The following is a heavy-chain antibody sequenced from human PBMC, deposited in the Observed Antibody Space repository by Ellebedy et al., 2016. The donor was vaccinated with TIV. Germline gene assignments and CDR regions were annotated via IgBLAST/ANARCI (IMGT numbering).Heavy chain of an antibody. CDR1: GFTFSNAW. D-gene: IGHD3-22*01. CDR2: IKSKTDGGTT. Sequence: GESLKIPCAASGFTFSNAWMSWVRQAPGKGLEWVGRIKSKTDGGTTDYAAPVKGRFTISRDVSKNTLYLQMNSLKTEDTAVYYCTTEGGYYYDSSGSDYWGQGTLVTVSS. CDR3: TTEGGYYYDSSGSDY. V-gene: IGHV3-15*01. J-gene: IGHJ4*02.